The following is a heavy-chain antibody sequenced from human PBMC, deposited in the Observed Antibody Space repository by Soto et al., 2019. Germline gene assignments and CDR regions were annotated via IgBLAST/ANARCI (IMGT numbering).Heavy chain of an antibody. CDR1: GYSFTSYW. CDR2: IDPSDSYT. CDR3: ARGEGVVPAAMLVPWFTP. J-gene: IGHJ5*02. D-gene: IGHD2-2*01. V-gene: IGHV5-10-1*01. Sequence: GESLKISCKGSGYSFTSYWISWVRQMPGKGLEWMGRIDPSDSYTNYSPSFQGHVTISADKSISTAYLQWSSLKASDTAMYYCARGEGVVPAAMLVPWFTPWGQETLVTVS.